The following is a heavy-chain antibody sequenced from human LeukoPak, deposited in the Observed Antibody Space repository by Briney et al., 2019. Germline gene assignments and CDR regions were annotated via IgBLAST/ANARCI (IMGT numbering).Heavy chain of an antibody. CDR1: GFTFSSYS. V-gene: IGHV3-48*01. D-gene: IGHD3-22*01. J-gene: IGHJ2*01. Sequence: GGSLRLSCAASGFTFSSYSMNWVRQAPGKGLEWVSYISSSSSTIYYADSVKGRFTISRDNSKNTLYLQMNSLRAEDTAVYYCAGDINYDSSGGDLWGRGTLVTVSS. CDR2: ISSSSSTI. CDR3: AGDINYDSSGGDL.